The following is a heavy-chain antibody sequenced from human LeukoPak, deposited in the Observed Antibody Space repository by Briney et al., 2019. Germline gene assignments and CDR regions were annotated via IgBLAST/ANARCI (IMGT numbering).Heavy chain of an antibody. D-gene: IGHD6-19*01. CDR1: GYTFTGYY. J-gene: IGHJ5*02. CDR3: ARDPITSGWYGRLSRLYNWFDP. CDR2: INPNSGGT. V-gene: IGHV1-2*06. Sequence: ASVKVSCKASGYTFTGYYMHWVRQAPGQGLEWMGRINPNSGGTNYAQKFQGRVTMTRDTSISTAYMELSRLRSDDTPVYYCARDPITSGWYGRLSRLYNWFDPWGQGTLVTVSS.